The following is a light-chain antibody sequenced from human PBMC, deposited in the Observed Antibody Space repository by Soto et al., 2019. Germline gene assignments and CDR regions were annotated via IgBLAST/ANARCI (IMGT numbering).Light chain of an antibody. CDR1: SRDVGSYNL. Sequence: QSALTQPASVSGAPGPSSTISCTGTSRDVGSYNLVSWYQQHPGKAPKVMIYEGSKRPSGVSNRFSGSKSGNTASLTISGLQAEDEADYYCCSYAGRSTVVFGGGTKLTVL. J-gene: IGLJ2*01. CDR3: CSYAGRSTVV. CDR2: EGS. V-gene: IGLV2-23*01.